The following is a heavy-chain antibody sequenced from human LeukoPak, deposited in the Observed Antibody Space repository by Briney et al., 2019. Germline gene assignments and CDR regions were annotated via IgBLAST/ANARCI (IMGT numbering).Heavy chain of an antibody. CDR1: GFTFSSYD. Sequence: GGSLRLSCAASGFTFSSYDMHWVRQAPGKGLEWVAVISYNGGITYYADSVKGRFTISRDNPKNTLYLQMNSLRAEDTAVYYCAQQTFSSSWYYFDYWGQGTWSPSPQ. V-gene: IGHV3-30*03. D-gene: IGHD6-13*01. J-gene: IGHJ4*02. CDR3: AQQTFSSSWYYFDY. CDR2: ISYNGGIT.